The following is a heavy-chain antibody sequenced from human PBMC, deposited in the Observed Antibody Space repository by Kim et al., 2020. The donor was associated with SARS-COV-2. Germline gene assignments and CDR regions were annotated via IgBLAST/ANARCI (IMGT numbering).Heavy chain of an antibody. D-gene: IGHD3-10*01. Sequence: GGSLRLSCAASGFTFSSYAMSWVRQAPGKGLEWVSAISGSGGSTYYADSVKGRFTISRDNSKNTLYLQMNSLRAEDTAVYYCAKHKLLWFGELLYPYFDYWGQGTLVTVSS. V-gene: IGHV3-23*01. CDR3: AKHKLLWFGELLYPYFDY. J-gene: IGHJ4*02. CDR2: ISGSGGST. CDR1: GFTFSSYA.